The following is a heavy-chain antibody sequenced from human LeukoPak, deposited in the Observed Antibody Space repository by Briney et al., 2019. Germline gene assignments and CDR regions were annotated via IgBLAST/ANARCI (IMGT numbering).Heavy chain of an antibody. J-gene: IGHJ4*02. CDR1: GFTFSSYW. CDR2: IKQDGSEK. Sequence: GSLRLSCAASGFTFSSYWMSWVRQAPGKGLEWVANIKQDGSEKYYVDSVKGRFTISRDNAKNSLYLQMNSLRAEDTAVYYCARRLRRYFDWPPYYFDYWGQGTLVTVPS. D-gene: IGHD3-9*01. V-gene: IGHV3-7*01. CDR3: ARRLRRYFDWPPYYFDY.